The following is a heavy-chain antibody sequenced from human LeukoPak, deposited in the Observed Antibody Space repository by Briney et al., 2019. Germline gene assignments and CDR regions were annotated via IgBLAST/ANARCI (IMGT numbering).Heavy chain of an antibody. J-gene: IGHJ3*02. CDR3: AREAGDYDAFDI. Sequence: SETLSLTCTDSGGSISSYYWSWIRQPPGKGLEWIGYIYYSGSTNYNPSLKSRVTISVDTSENQFSLKLSSVTAADTAVYYCAREAGDYDAFDIWGQGTMVTVSS. D-gene: IGHD4-17*01. V-gene: IGHV4-59*01. CDR1: GGSISSYY. CDR2: IYYSGST.